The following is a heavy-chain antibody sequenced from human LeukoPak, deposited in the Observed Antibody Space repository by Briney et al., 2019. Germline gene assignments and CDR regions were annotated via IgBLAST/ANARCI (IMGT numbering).Heavy chain of an antibody. D-gene: IGHD6-19*01. J-gene: IGHJ4*02. V-gene: IGHV3-23*01. CDR2: ISGYGGGGST. CDR3: AKEQWLGKMNYFDY. Sequence: GGSLRLSCAASGFTFSSYAMSWVSQAPGKGLEWVSSISGYGGGGSTDYADSVKGRFTISRDSSKNTLYLQMNSLRAEDTAVYYCAKEQWLGKMNYFDYWGQGTLVTVSS. CDR1: GFTFSSYA.